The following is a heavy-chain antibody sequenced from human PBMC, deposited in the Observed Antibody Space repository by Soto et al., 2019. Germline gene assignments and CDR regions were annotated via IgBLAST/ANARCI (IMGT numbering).Heavy chain of an antibody. CDR2: TYYRSKWYN. V-gene: IGHV6-1*01. J-gene: IGHJ5*02. CDR1: GGSVSNNSAA. Sequence: QTLYLACAISGGSVSNNSAAWNLIRPSPSRGLEWLGRTYYRSKWYNDYAVSVKSRITINPDTSKNQFPLQLNSVTPEDTAVYYCAREEERDPNWFDPWGQGTLVIVSS. CDR3: AREEERDPNWFDP.